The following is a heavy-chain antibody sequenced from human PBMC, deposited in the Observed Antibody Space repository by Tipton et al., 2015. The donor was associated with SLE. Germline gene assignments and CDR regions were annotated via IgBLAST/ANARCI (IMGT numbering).Heavy chain of an antibody. CDR1: GGSISSYY. J-gene: IGHJ3*02. CDR3: ARLEGYSYGYHWAFDI. CDR2: IYYSGST. Sequence: TLSLTCTVSGGSISSYYWSWIRQPPGKGLEWIGYIYYSGSTNYNPSLKSRVTISVDTSKNQFSLKLSSVTAADTAVYYCARLEGYSYGYHWAFDIWGQGTMVTVSS. D-gene: IGHD5-18*01. V-gene: IGHV4-59*01.